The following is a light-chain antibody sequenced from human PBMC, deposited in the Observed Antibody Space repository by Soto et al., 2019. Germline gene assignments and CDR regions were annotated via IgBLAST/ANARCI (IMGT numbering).Light chain of an antibody. V-gene: IGKV3D-20*01. CDR3: QQYAASPLT. CDR1: RSVSNR. Sequence: EIVLTQPPATLSLSPGQRATLTCGASRSVSNRLAWYQQKPGLAPRLLFYDASSRATGIPDRFSGSGSGTGFTLTISSLEPEDFAVYYCQQYAASPLTFGGGTKVEIK. CDR2: DAS. J-gene: IGKJ4*01.